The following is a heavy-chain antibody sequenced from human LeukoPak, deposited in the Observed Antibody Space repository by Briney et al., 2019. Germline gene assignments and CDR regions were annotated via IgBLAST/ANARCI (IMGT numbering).Heavy chain of an antibody. CDR1: GFTFSSYA. D-gene: IGHD3-9*01. CDR2: ISSSGGST. Sequence: QTGGSLRLSCAASGFTFSSYAMSWVRQAPGKGLEWVSAISSSGGSTYYADSVKGRFTISRDNSKNTLYLQMNSLRAEDTAVYYCAKGWAGYYDILTGYWFDYWGQGTLVTVSS. V-gene: IGHV3-23*01. J-gene: IGHJ4*02. CDR3: AKGWAGYYDILTGYWFDY.